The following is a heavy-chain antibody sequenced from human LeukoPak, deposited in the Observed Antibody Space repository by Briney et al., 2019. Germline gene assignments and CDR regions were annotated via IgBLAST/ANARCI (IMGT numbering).Heavy chain of an antibody. J-gene: IGHJ4*02. CDR1: GLTFNTYA. V-gene: IGHV3-23*01. CDR3: AKGVNFDY. CDR2: ISGSGGST. Sequence: GGSLRLSCAASGLTFNTYAMSWVRQAPGKGLEWVSTISGSGGSTYYADSVKGRFTISRDNSKSTLYLQMNSLRAEDTAVYYCAKGVNFDYWGQGTLVTVSS.